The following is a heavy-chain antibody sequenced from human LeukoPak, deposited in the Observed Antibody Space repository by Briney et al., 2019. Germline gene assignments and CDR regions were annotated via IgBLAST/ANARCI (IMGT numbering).Heavy chain of an antibody. V-gene: IGHV4-59*01. Sequence: PSETLSLTCTVSGGSISSYYWSGIRQPPGKGLEWIGYIYYSGSTNYNPSLKSRVTISVDTSKNQFSQKLSSVTAADTAVYYCARGPESSVAFDIWGQGTMVTVSS. CDR1: GGSISSYY. CDR3: ARGPESSVAFDI. CDR2: IYYSGST. J-gene: IGHJ3*02.